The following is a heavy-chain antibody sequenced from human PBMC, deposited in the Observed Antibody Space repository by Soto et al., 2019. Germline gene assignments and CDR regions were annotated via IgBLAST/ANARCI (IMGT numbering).Heavy chain of an antibody. J-gene: IGHJ5*02. V-gene: IGHV1-18*01. Sequence: QVHLVQSGVEVKTPGASVKVSCQASGYTFFTYDISWVRQAPGQGLEWMGWISTYSGDTKYVQKFQGRGTMTTDTSTTTAYLELRSLRSDDTAVYYCARHHGPTTSENGLAPWGQGTRVTVSS. CDR3: ARHHGPTTSENGLAP. CDR1: GYTFFTYD. CDR2: ISTYSGDT. D-gene: IGHD5-12*01.